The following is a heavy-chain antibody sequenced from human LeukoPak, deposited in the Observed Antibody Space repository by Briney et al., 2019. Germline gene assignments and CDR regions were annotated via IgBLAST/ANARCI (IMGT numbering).Heavy chain of an antibody. CDR3: ARPRGYSYRTTFLDY. CDR1: GGSISTYY. Sequence: PSETLSLTCTVSGGSISTYYWSWIRQPPGKGLEWIGYIYYSGSINYNPSLKSRVTISLYTSKNQFSLKLISVTAADTAVYYCARPRGYSYRTTFLDYWGQGTLVTVSS. D-gene: IGHD5-18*01. CDR2: IYYSGSI. V-gene: IGHV4-59*08. J-gene: IGHJ4*02.